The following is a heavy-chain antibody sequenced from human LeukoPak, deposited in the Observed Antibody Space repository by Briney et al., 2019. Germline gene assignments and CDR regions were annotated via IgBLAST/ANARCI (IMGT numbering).Heavy chain of an antibody. D-gene: IGHD6-25*01. CDR3: ATSDDAAGTS. CDR2: INQNGGVK. CDR1: GFRFSPFW. V-gene: IGHV3-7*01. Sequence: GGSLRLSCAASGFRFSPFWMSWVRQAPGKGLDWVANINQNGGVKHYVDSVKGRFTISRDNAKNSLYLQMTSLRADDTAVYYCATSDDAAGTSWGQGTLVTVSS. J-gene: IGHJ5*02.